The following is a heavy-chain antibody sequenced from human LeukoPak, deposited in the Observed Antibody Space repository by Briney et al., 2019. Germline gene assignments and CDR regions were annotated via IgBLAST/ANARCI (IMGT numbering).Heavy chain of an antibody. CDR2: INPADGGT. V-gene: IGHV1-3*01. Sequence: ASVTVSCKASVCSFPTYSIHWVRQAPGQRLEWMGLINPADGGTRYSQRFQGRVSITRDTSATTAYMELSSLRSEDTAVYYCARRLKGSFGNPFDYWGQGTLVTVSS. CDR1: VCSFPTYS. D-gene: IGHD4-23*01. J-gene: IGHJ4*02. CDR3: ARRLKGSFGNPFDY.